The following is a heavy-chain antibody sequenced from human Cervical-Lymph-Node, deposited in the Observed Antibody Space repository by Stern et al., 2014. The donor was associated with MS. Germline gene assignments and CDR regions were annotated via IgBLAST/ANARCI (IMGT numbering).Heavy chain of an antibody. V-gene: IGHV1-2*06. CDR1: GYTFAGNY. CDR2: INPNSGGT. Sequence: VQLVQSGAEVKKPGASVTVSCKTSGYTFAGNYIHWVRQAPGQGLEWIGRINPNSGGTNYAQKFQGRVTMTRDTSITTASMELSRLRFDDTAIYYCARERGRAGPAMADYWGQGTLVTVSS. D-gene: IGHD5-18*01. J-gene: IGHJ4*02. CDR3: ARERGRAGPAMADY.